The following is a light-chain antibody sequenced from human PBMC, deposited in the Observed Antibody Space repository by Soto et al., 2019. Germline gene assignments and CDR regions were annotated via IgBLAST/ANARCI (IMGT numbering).Light chain of an antibody. CDR2: KAS. J-gene: IGKJ2*01. V-gene: IGKV1-5*03. CDR3: QHYNSWMYT. Sequence: DIQMTQSPSTLSASVGDRVTITCRASQSISSWLAWYQPKPGKAPKLLIYKASTLESGVPSRFSGSGSGTEFTLTISSLQPDDFATYYCQHYNSWMYTFGQGTKLDMK. CDR1: QSISSW.